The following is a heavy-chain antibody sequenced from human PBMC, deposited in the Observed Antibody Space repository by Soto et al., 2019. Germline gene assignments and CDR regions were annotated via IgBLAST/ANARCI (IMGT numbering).Heavy chain of an antibody. D-gene: IGHD1-7*01. Sequence: ASVKVSCKASGGTFSSYAISWVRQAPGQGLEWMGGIIPIFGTANYAQKFQGRVTITADESTSTAYMELSSLRSEDTAVYYCATQSRGPYNWNFRSPPFWDYWGQGTLVTVSS. V-gene: IGHV1-69*13. CDR3: ATQSRGPYNWNFRSPPFWDY. CDR2: IIPIFGTA. J-gene: IGHJ4*02. CDR1: GGTFSSYA.